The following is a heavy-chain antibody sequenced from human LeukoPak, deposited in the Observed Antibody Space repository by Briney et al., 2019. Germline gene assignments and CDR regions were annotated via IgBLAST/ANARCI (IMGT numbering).Heavy chain of an antibody. CDR3: AKDGNAFDI. J-gene: IGHJ3*02. Sequence: GGSLRLSCAASGFMFSNYAIHWVRQAPGKGLEWVSLISGDGGTTYYADSVKGRFTISRDNSKNSLYLQMNSLRTEDTALYYCAKDGNAFDIWGQGTMVTVSS. V-gene: IGHV3-43*02. CDR2: ISGDGGTT. CDR1: GFMFSNYA.